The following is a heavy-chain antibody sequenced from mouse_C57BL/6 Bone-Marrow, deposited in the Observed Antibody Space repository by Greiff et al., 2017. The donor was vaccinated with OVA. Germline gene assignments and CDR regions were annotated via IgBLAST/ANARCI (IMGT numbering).Heavy chain of an antibody. Sequence: EVKLVESGAELVRPGASVKLSCTASGFNIKDDYMHWVKQRPEQGLEWIGWIDPENGDTEYASKFQGKATITADTSSNTAYLQLSSLTSEDTAVYYCTTGEPPWYFDVWGTGTTVTVSS. CDR3: TTGEPPWYFDV. CDR2: IDPENGDT. V-gene: IGHV14-4*01. CDR1: GFNIKDDY. J-gene: IGHJ1*03.